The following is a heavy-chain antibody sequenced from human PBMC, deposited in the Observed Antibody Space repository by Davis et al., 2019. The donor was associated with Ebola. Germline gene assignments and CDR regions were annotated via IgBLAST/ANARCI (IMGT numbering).Heavy chain of an antibody. Sequence: ASVKVSCKASGYTFTSYDINWVRQATGQGLEWIGWMNPNSGNTGYAQKFQGRVTMTRNTSISTAYMELSSLRSEDTAVYYCARVERYFDWLLTPGYYGMDVWGQGTTVTVSS. CDR1: GYTFTSYD. J-gene: IGHJ6*02. D-gene: IGHD3-9*01. CDR3: ARVERYFDWLLTPGYYGMDV. CDR2: MNPNSGNT. V-gene: IGHV1-8*01.